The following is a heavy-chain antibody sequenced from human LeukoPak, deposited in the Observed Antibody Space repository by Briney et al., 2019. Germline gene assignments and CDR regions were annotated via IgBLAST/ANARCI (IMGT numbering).Heavy chain of an antibody. CDR2: IDPGGGLT. Sequence: ASVKVSCKTSGYTFTRYYLHWVRQAPGQGLEWMAIIDPGGGLTDYAQKFQGRVTMTRDMSTSTVYLELSSLRSEDTALYYCARDSYEDYYFDSWGQGTLVTVSS. CDR3: ARDSYEDYYFDS. D-gene: IGHD5-12*01. CDR1: GYTFTRYY. J-gene: IGHJ4*02. V-gene: IGHV1-46*01.